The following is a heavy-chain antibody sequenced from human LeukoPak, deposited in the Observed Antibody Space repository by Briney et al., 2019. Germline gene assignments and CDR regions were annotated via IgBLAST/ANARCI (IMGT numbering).Heavy chain of an antibody. CDR1: GFTVRDSY. CDR2: IYSGAGS. Sequence: GGSLRLSCAASGFTVRDSYMTWVRQAPGKGLDWVSVIYSGAGSYYADSVKGRFTISRDNSKNTVYLQMNSLRDEDTAIYYCAKGGNGALDYWGRGTLVTVSS. J-gene: IGHJ4*02. CDR3: AKGGNGALDY. D-gene: IGHD2-8*01. V-gene: IGHV3-53*01.